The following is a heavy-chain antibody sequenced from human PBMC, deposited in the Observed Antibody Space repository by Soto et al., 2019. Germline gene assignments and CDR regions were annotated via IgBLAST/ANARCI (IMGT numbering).Heavy chain of an antibody. V-gene: IGHV4-34*01. CDR2: INHSGST. Sequence: SETLSLTCAVYGGSFSCYYWSWIRQPPGKGLEWIGEINHSGSTNYNPSLKSRVTISVDTSKNQFSLKLSSVTAADTAVYYCARGGPYYGSGSYYPRSPTNFYYYMDVWGKGTTVTVSS. CDR3: ARGGPYYGSGSYYPRSPTNFYYYMDV. D-gene: IGHD3-10*01. CDR1: GGSFSCYY. J-gene: IGHJ6*03.